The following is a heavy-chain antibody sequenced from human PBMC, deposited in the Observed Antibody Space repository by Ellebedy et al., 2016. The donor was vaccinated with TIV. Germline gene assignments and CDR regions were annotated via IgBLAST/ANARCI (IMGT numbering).Heavy chain of an antibody. CDR1: GFTFSPYA. CDR3: ARVLEDSSGYYYMSAFDI. J-gene: IGHJ3*02. Sequence: GESLKISCAASGFTFSPYAMHWVRQAPGKGLEYVSAISGNGVSKNYANSVKGRFTISRDNSKNTLYLQMGSLRAEDMAVYYCARVLEDSSGYYYMSAFDIWGQGTMVTVSS. D-gene: IGHD3-22*01. V-gene: IGHV3-64*01. CDR2: ISGNGVSK.